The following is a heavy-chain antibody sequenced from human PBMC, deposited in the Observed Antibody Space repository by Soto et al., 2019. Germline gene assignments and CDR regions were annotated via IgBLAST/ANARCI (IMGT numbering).Heavy chain of an antibody. V-gene: IGHV4-59*08. D-gene: IGHD2-21*01. CDR2: IYYSGST. CDR1: GGSISSYY. Sequence: PSETLSLTCTVSGGSISSYYWSWVRDPPGKGLEWIGYIYYSGSTNYTPSLKSRVTISVDTSKNQFSLKLSSVTAADTAVYYCARHPPAYCGGDCYSGAFDIWGQGTMVTVSS. J-gene: IGHJ3*02. CDR3: ARHPPAYCGGDCYSGAFDI.